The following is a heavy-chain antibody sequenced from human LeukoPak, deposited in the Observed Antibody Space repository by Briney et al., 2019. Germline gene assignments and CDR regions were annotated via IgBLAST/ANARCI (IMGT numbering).Heavy chain of an antibody. CDR1: GFTFRSYH. V-gene: IGHV3-43*01. Sequence: GGSLRLSCAASGFTFRSYHMHWVRQAPGKGLEWVSLISWDGGTTYYADSVKGRFTISRDNRKNSLYLEMNSLRTEDTALYYCAKDRDSAIDYWGQGTLVTVSA. CDR3: AKDRDSAIDY. D-gene: IGHD2-21*01. CDR2: ISWDGGTT. J-gene: IGHJ4*02.